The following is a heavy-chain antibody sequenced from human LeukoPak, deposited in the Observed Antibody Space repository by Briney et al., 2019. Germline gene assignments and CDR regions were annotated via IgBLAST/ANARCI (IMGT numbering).Heavy chain of an antibody. J-gene: IGHJ6*02. CDR2: ISGSGDRT. V-gene: IGHV3-23*01. Sequence: QSGGSLRLSCAASGFTFTNHWMHWVRQAPGKGLEWVSAISGSGDRTFHADSVKGRFTISRDNSENTLYLQMNSLRADDTAVYYCAKTMEQLSDFNLVSNYYYYAMDVWGQGTTVTVSS. CDR3: AKTMEQLSDFNLVSNYYYYAMDV. CDR1: GFTFTNHW. D-gene: IGHD3-3*01.